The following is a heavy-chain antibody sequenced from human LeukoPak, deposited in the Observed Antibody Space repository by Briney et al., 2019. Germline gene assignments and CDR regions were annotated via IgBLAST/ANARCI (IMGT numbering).Heavy chain of an antibody. V-gene: IGHV1-69*05. J-gene: IGHJ1*01. CDR2: IIPIPDTA. CDR3: ARGVVGDAISGYFQD. CDR1: GGTFSGHA. D-gene: IGHD2-15*01. Sequence: SVKVSCKTSGGTFSGHAITWMRQAPGQGLEWMGGIIPIPDTANYVQKFQGRVTITMDEATITAYMELSSLRSEDTAVYFCARGVVGDAISGYFQDWGQGTLVTVSP.